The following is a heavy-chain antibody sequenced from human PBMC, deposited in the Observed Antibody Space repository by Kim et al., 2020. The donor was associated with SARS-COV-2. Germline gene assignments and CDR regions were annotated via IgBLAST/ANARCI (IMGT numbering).Heavy chain of an antibody. Sequence: GGSLRLSCAASGFTFSSYAMSWVRQAPGKGLEWVSAISGSGGSTYYADSVKGRFTISRDNSKNTLYLQMNSLRAEDTAVYYCAKDSVLLWFGELLPNFDYWGQGTLVTVSP. CDR3: AKDSVLLWFGELLPNFDY. V-gene: IGHV3-23*01. CDR1: GFTFSSYA. CDR2: ISGSGGST. D-gene: IGHD3-10*01. J-gene: IGHJ4*02.